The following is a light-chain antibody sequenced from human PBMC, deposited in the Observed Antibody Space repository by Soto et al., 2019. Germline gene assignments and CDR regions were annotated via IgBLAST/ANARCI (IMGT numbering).Light chain of an antibody. CDR2: VNADGSH. V-gene: IGLV4-69*01. Sequence: QPVLTQSPSASASPGASVSLTCTLSSRHSNYAIAWHQQQPEKGPRYLMKVNADGSHTKGDGIPDRFSGSSSGAERYLTISSLQSEDEADYYCQTWDTAKVLFGGGTKLTVL. CDR3: QTWDTAKVL. J-gene: IGLJ2*01. CDR1: SRHSNYA.